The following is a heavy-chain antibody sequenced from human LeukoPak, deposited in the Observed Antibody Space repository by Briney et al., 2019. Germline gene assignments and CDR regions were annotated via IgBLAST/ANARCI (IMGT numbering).Heavy chain of an antibody. CDR2: IYYSGST. CDR1: GDSPSSSSYY. Sequence: SETLSLTCTVSGDSPSSSSYYWGWIRQPPGKGLEWLGSIYYSGSTSYNPSLKSRVTISVDTSKNQFSLKLTSVTAADTAVYYCARIVGVTDYFDYWGQGTLVTVSS. J-gene: IGHJ4*02. D-gene: IGHD1-26*01. CDR3: ARIVGVTDYFDY. V-gene: IGHV4-39*01.